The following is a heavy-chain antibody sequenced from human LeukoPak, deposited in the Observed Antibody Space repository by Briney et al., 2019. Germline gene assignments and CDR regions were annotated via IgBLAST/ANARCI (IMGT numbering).Heavy chain of an antibody. CDR2: IYSGGST. CDR1: GFTVSSNY. Sequence: PGGSLRLSCAASGFTVSSNYMSWVRQAPGKGLEWVSVIYSGGSTYYADSVKGRFTISRDNSKNTLYLQMNSLRAEDTAVYYCAREYYYGSGSYYPWGQGTLVTVSS. D-gene: IGHD3-10*01. J-gene: IGHJ5*02. V-gene: IGHV3-66*01. CDR3: AREYYYGSGSYYP.